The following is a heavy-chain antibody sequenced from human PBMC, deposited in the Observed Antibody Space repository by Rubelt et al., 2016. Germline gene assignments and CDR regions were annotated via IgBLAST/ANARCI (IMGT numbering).Heavy chain of an antibody. CDR3: VAETYTTGCCHFDY. D-gene: IGHD6-19*01. CDR2: IIVGSGNT. CDR1: GFAFSTSA. Sequence: QMQLVLSGPEVKKPGTSLMISCKASGFAFSTSAIQWVRQAPGQRLEWIGWIIVGSGNTNYAQNFQDRVTITRDMSTRTAYLELGSLTSEDTAVYYCVAETYTTGCCHFDYWGQGTLLTVSS. V-gene: IGHV1-58*02. J-gene: IGHJ4*02.